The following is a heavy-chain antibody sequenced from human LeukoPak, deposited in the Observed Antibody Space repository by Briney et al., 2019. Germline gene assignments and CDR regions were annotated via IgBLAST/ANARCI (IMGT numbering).Heavy chain of an antibody. Sequence: GGSLRLSCAASGFTFSSYAMSWVRQAPGKGLEWVSAISGSGGSTYYADSVKGRFTIFRDNSKNTLCLQMNSLRAEDTAVYYCAKDGTPPHYYDSSGYRISVFDYWGQGTLVTVSS. D-gene: IGHD3-22*01. V-gene: IGHV3-23*01. CDR2: ISGSGGST. CDR1: GFTFSSYA. CDR3: AKDGTPPHYYDSSGYRISVFDY. J-gene: IGHJ4*02.